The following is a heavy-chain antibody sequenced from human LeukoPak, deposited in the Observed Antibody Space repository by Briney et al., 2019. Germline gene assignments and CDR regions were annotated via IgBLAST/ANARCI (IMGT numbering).Heavy chain of an antibody. D-gene: IGHD2-8*02. CDR1: GFTFNSYN. J-gene: IGHJ4*02. Sequence: GGSLRLSCAASGFTFNSYNMNWVRQTPGKGLEWVSSISSSSSYIYYEDSVKGRFTISRDNAKNTLYLEMNSLRAEDTTLYYCARDTGGYGYYDYWGQGTLVTVSS. CDR2: ISSSSSYI. V-gene: IGHV3-21*01. CDR3: ARDTGGYGYYDY.